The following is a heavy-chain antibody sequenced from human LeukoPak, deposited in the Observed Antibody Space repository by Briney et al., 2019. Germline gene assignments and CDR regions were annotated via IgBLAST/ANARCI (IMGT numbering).Heavy chain of an antibody. CDR1: GFTFSSYA. Sequence: GGSLRLSCAASGFTFSSYAMTWVRQAPGKGLEWVSSFSDNGGSTYYADSVKGRFTISRDNSKSTLYLKMNSLRAEDTAVYYCAKIRTAMGYWGQGTLVTVSS. D-gene: IGHD5-18*01. CDR3: AKIRTAMGY. J-gene: IGHJ4*02. V-gene: IGHV3-23*01. CDR2: FSDNGGST.